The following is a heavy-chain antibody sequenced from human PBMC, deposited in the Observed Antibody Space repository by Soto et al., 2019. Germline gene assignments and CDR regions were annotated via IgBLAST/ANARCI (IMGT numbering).Heavy chain of an antibody. D-gene: IGHD5-18*01. V-gene: IGHV3-23*01. Sequence: EVQLLESGGGLVQPGGSLRLSCAASGFTFSSYAMSWVRQAPGKGLEWVSAISGSGGSTYYADSVKGRFTISRDNSKNTLYLQMNSLRAEDTAVYYCAKDRRLGLGYSYGYGYWGQRTLVTVSS. J-gene: IGHJ4*02. CDR1: GFTFSSYA. CDR3: AKDRRLGLGYSYGYGY. CDR2: ISGSGGST.